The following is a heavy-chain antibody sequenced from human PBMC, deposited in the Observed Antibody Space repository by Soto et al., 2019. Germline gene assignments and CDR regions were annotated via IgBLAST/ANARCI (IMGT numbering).Heavy chain of an antibody. CDR3: AKGLFPDIVVMEGVTPDCNFKL. J-gene: IGHJ2*01. Sequence: EVQLLESGGGLVEPGGSPRLSCAASGFTFSSHAMSWVRQAPGKGLVWVSGISGSGGSTYNAASVKGQFTISRDNSKNTLYLEMNRLRAEDTAVYYCAKGLFPDIVVMEGVTPDCNFKLWGRVTMVTVSS. D-gene: IGHD2-15*01. CDR2: ISGSGGST. V-gene: IGHV3-23*01. CDR1: GFTFSSHA.